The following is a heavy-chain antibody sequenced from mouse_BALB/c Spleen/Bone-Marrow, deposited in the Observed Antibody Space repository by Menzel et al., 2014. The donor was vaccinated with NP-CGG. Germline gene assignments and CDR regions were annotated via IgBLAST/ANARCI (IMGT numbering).Heavy chain of an antibody. V-gene: IGHV1-14*01. CDR1: GYTFTSYI. CDR2: INPYNDGT. J-gene: IGHJ2*01. Sequence: EVQLQQSGPELVKPGASVKMSCKASGYTFTSYILHWVKQKPGQGLEWIGYINPYNDGTKYNEKFKGKATLTSDKFSSATYMELSSLTSEDSAVHYCARGGGHYFDYWGQGTTLAVSS. CDR3: ARGGGHYFDY.